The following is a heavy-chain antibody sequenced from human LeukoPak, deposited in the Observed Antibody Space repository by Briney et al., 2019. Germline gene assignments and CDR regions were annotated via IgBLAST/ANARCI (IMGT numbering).Heavy chain of an antibody. CDR3: ARATDNYYYYYMDV. V-gene: IGHV3-21*01. J-gene: IGHJ6*03. CDR2: ISSSSSYI. D-gene: IGHD4-17*01. CDR1: EFSVGSNY. Sequence: PGGSLRLSCAASEFSVGSNYMTWVRQAPGKGLEWVSCISSSSSYIYYADSVKGRFTISRDNARNSLYLQMNSLRAEDTAVYYCARATDNYYYYYMDVWGKGTTVTVSS.